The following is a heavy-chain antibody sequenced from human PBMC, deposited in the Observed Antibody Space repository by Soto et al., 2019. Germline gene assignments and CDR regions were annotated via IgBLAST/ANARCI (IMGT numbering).Heavy chain of an antibody. CDR1: GFSLSTSGVA. V-gene: IGHV2-5*02. Sequence: SGPTLVNPTQTLTLTCTVSGFSLSTSGVAVGWIRQPPGKALEWLALIYWDDDKHYSPSLKTRLTITKDTSKNQVVLTMTNMDPVGTATYFCAHGEYSNGFFDYWGQGTLVTVSS. J-gene: IGHJ4*02. D-gene: IGHD5-18*01. CDR3: AHGEYSNGFFDY. CDR2: IYWDDDK.